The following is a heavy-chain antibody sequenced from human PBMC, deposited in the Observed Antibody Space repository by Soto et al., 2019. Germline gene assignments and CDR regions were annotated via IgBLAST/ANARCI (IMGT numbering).Heavy chain of an antibody. CDR3: AIDPGT. J-gene: IGHJ5*02. Sequence: QVQLQESGPGLVKPSQTLSLTCTVSGGSISSGGYYWSWIRQHPGKGLEWIGYIYYSGRTYYNPSLNSRDIIDVYTSQNQLSLQPSSVTAADTAVYYCAIDPGTWGQGTLVTVSS. CDR2: IYYSGRT. V-gene: IGHV4-31*03. CDR1: GGSISSGGYY.